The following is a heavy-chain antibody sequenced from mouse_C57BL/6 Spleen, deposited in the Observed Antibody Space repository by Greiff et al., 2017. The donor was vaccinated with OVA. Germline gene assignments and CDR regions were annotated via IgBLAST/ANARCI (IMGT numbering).Heavy chain of an antibody. CDR2: IRSKSNNYAT. Sequence: GGGLVQPKGSLKLSCAASGFSFNTYAMNWVRQAPGKGLEWVARIRSKSNNYATYYADSVKDRFTISRDDSESMLYLQMNNLKTEDTAMYYCVTDSSGYVAWFAYWGQGTLVTVSA. CDR3: VTDSSGYVAWFAY. CDR1: GFSFNTYA. J-gene: IGHJ3*01. D-gene: IGHD3-2*02. V-gene: IGHV10-1*01.